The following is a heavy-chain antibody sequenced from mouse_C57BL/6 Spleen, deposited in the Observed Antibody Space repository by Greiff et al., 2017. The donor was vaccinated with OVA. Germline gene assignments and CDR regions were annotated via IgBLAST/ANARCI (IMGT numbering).Heavy chain of an antibody. Sequence: EVQLQQSGAELVRPGASVKLSCTASGFNIKEYYMHWVKQRPEQGLEWIGRIDPEDGDTEYAPKFQGKATMTADTSSNTAYLQLSSLTSEDTAVYYCTTYYYGSREYAMDYWGQGTSVTVSS. V-gene: IGHV14-1*01. D-gene: IGHD1-1*01. CDR2: IDPEDGDT. CDR3: TTYYYGSREYAMDY. CDR1: GFNIKEYY. J-gene: IGHJ4*01.